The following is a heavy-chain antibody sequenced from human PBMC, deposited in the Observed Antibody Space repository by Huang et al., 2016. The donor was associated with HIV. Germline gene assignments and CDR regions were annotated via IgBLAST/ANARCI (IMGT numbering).Heavy chain of an antibody. CDR2: LYHGGKA. CDR1: GFTVNSNY. CDR3: ARGRYGTPNA. J-gene: IGHJ5*02. V-gene: IGHV3-53*01. Sequence: EVPLVESGGGLVQPGGSLRLSCAASGFTVNSNYMTWVRQGPGKGLEWVSLLYHGGKAHYADSVKGRFTISGDISQNTVFLQMSSLRVEDTAVYYCARGRYGTPNAWGQGTLVTVSS. D-gene: IGHD5-18*01.